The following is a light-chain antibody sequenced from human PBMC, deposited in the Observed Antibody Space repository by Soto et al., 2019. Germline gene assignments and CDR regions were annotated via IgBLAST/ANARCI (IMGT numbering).Light chain of an antibody. CDR2: EVS. CDR1: STDFVSYNR. Sequence: QSALTQTPSVSGSPGQSVTISCTGTSTDFVSYNRVSWYQQPPGTAPKLMIYEVSKRPSGVPDRFSGSKSGNTASLTISGLQAADEADYYCCSYAGGPEVFGTGTKLTVL. V-gene: IGLV2-18*02. J-gene: IGLJ1*01. CDR3: CSYAGGPEV.